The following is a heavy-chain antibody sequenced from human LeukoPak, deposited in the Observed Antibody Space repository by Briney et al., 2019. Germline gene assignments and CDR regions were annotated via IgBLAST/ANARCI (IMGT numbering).Heavy chain of an antibody. V-gene: IGHV4-38-2*02. CDR3: ASLRGNYYDSSGYYRGLYDY. Sequence: PSETLSLTCTVSDYSIISDHYWGWIRQSPRKGLEWIGSFYPGGSTYYNPSLKRRATISIDTSNNQFSLNLNSVTAADTAVYYCASLRGNYYDSSGYYRGLYDYWGQGALVTASS. D-gene: IGHD3-22*01. J-gene: IGHJ4*02. CDR1: DYSIISDHY. CDR2: FYPGGST.